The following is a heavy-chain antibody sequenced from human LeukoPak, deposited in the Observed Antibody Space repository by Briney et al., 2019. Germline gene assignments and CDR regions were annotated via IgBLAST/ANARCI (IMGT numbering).Heavy chain of an antibody. V-gene: IGHV4-34*01. J-gene: IGHJ6*03. CDR3: ARGRGSDSSGWALYYYYYMDV. CDR1: GGSISGYY. CDR2: INHSGST. Sequence: SETLSLTCTVSGGSISGYYWSWIRQPPGKGLEWIGEINHSGSTNYNPSLKSRVTISVDTSKNQFSLKLSSVTAADTAVYYCARGRGSDSSGWALYYYYYMDVWGKGTTVTVSS. D-gene: IGHD6-19*01.